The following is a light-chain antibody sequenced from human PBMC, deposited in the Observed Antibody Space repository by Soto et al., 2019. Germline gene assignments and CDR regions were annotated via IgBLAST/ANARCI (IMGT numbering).Light chain of an antibody. CDR1: QSVSSKF. CDR2: ATS. J-gene: IGKJ3*01. V-gene: IGKV3-11*01. Sequence: EIVLSQSPGTLSLNPGERAALSCRASQSVSSKFLAWYQQKPGQAPRLLIYATSNRATGIPARFSGSGSGTDFTLTISSLEPEDFAVYYCQQHSSWPFTFGPGSKVDIK. CDR3: QQHSSWPFT.